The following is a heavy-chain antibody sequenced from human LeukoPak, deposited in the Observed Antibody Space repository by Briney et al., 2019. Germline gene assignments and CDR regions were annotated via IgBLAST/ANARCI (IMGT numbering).Heavy chain of an antibody. V-gene: IGHV4-59*01. J-gene: IGHJ3*02. CDR3: ARAKRVPLGAFDI. CDR2: MHHSGSA. CDR1: GGSISCCH. Sequence: SETLSLTCSVSGGSISCCHWIWMRQSPGKGLEWIGYMHHSGSASDNPSLKSRVTISLDTPKNRFSLKLSSVTAADTAVYYCARAKRVPLGAFDIWGQGTMVTVSS.